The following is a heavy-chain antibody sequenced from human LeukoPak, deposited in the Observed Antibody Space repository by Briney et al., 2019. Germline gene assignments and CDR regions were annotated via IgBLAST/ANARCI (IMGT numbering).Heavy chain of an antibody. CDR2: IYYSGST. Sequence: SETLSLTCTVSGGSISSYHWSWIRQPPGKGLEWIRYIYYSGSTNYNPSLKSRVTISVDTSKNQFSLKLSSVTAADTAVYYCARRGYSSGWYYFDYWGQGTLVTVSS. CDR3: ARRGYSSGWYYFDY. D-gene: IGHD6-19*01. V-gene: IGHV4-59*08. CDR1: GGSISSYH. J-gene: IGHJ4*02.